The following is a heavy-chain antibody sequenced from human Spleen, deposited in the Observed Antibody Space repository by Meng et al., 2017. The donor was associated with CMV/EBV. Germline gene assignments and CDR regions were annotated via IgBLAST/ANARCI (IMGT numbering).Heavy chain of an antibody. V-gene: IGHV4-39*01. D-gene: IGHD2-15*01. Sequence: ISSNSYYWGWIRQPLGKGPEWIGSIYYSGNTYYNPSLKSRVTMSVDTSNSEFSLKLSSVTAADTAVYYCARSWGYCGATTCHQAWFDTWGQGTLVTVSS. CDR1: ISSNSYY. J-gene: IGHJ5*02. CDR2: IYYSGNT. CDR3: ARSWGYCGATTCHQAWFDT.